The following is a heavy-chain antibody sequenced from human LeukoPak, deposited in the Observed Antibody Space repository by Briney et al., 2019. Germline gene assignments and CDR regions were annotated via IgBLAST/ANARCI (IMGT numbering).Heavy chain of an antibody. Sequence: GGSLRLSCAASGFTFSSYGMHWVRQAPGKGLEWVAVISYDGSNKYYADSVKGRFTISRDNSKNTMYLQMNSLKAEDTAVYYCAKDKGPGATRYYYDSSGYPDYWGQGTLATVSS. V-gene: IGHV3-30*18. J-gene: IGHJ4*02. D-gene: IGHD3-22*01. CDR1: GFTFSSYG. CDR2: ISYDGSNK. CDR3: AKDKGPGATRYYYDSSGYPDY.